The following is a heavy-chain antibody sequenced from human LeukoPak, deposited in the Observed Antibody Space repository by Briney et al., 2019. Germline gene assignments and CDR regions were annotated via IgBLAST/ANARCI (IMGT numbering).Heavy chain of an antibody. CDR1: GFTFSSYG. V-gene: IGHV3-30*18. J-gene: IGHJ4*02. Sequence: GGTLRLSCAASGFTFSSYGLHWVRQAPGKGLEWVAVTSYDGSNKYYADSVKGRFTISRDSSKNTLYLQMNSLRAEDTAVYYCAKDAGDYGGYYFDYWGQGTLVTVSS. CDR2: TSYDGSNK. D-gene: IGHD4-23*01. CDR3: AKDAGDYGGYYFDY.